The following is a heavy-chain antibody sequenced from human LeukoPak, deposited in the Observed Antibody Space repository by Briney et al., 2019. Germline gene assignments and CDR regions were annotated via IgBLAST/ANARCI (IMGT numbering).Heavy chain of an antibody. Sequence: GGSLRLSCAASGFTFSSYSMNWVRQAPGKGLEWVSSISSSSSYIYYADSVKGRFTISRDNAKNSLYLQMNSLRAEDTAVYYCASLRVVVAAHRSEGYFDYWGQGTLVTVSS. CDR2: ISSSSSYI. V-gene: IGHV3-21*01. CDR3: ASLRVVVAAHRSEGYFDY. J-gene: IGHJ4*02. D-gene: IGHD2-15*01. CDR1: GFTFSSYS.